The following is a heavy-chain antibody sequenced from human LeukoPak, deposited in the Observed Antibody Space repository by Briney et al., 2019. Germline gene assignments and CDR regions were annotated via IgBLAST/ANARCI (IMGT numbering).Heavy chain of an antibody. CDR2: INHSGST. V-gene: IGHV4-34*01. J-gene: IGHJ3*02. Sequence: SETLSLTCAVYGGSFSGYYWSWIRQPPGKGLGWIGEINHSGSTNYNTSLKSRVTISVDTSKNQFSLKLSSVTAADTAVYYCARVLRYFDWLLPYDAFDIWGQGTMVTVSS. CDR1: GGSFSGYY. CDR3: ARVLRYFDWLLPYDAFDI. D-gene: IGHD3-9*01.